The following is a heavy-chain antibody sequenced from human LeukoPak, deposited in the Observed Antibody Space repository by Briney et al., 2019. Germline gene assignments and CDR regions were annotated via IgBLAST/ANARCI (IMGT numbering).Heavy chain of an antibody. D-gene: IGHD2/OR15-2a*01. CDR1: GGSISSYY. CDR3: ARDSTLGHFDY. Sequence: SETLSLTCTVYGGSISSYYWSWIRQPDGKGLEWIGRIYTSGSTNYNPSLKSRVTMSVDTSKNQFSLKLSSVTAADTAVYYCARDSTLGHFDYWGQGTLVTVSS. V-gene: IGHV4-4*07. CDR2: IYTSGST. J-gene: IGHJ4*02.